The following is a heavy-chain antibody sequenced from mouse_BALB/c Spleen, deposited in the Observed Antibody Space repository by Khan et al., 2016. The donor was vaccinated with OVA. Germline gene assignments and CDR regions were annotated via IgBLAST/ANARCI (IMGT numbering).Heavy chain of an antibody. CDR3: ARTHER. J-gene: IGHJ2*01. CDR2: INPSSGYT. Sequence: QVQLQQSGAELARPGASVKLSCKASGYTFTSYTMHWEQQRPGQGLEWIGYINPSSGYTKYNQKFKDKATLTADKSSSTAYMQLSSLTSEDSAVYYCARTHERWGQGTTLTVSS. CDR1: GYTFTSYT. V-gene: IGHV1-4*01.